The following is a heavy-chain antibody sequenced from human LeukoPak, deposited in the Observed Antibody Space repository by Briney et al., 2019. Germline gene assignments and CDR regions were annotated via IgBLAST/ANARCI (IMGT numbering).Heavy chain of an antibody. CDR1: GGSISSYY. V-gene: IGHV4-59*01. Sequence: SETLSLTCTVSGGSISSYYWSWIRQPPGKGLEWIGYIYYSGSTNYNPSPKSRVTISVDTSKNQFSLKLSSVTAADTAVYYCARDYYSRFDPWGQGTLVTVSS. CDR2: IYYSGST. CDR3: ARDYYSRFDP. D-gene: IGHD4-11*01. J-gene: IGHJ5*02.